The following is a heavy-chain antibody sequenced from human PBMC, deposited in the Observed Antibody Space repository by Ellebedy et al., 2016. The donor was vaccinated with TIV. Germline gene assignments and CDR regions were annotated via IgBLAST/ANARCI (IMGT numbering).Heavy chain of an antibody. Sequence: GESLKISCAASGFTFSSYWMHWVRQAPGKGLEWVSVIYSGGSTYYADSVKGRFTISRDNSKNTLYLQMNSLRAEDTAVYYCAREPRDPAIYYGMDVWGQGTTVTVSS. CDR2: IYSGGST. CDR1: GFTFSSYW. V-gene: IGHV3-53*01. J-gene: IGHJ6*02. D-gene: IGHD5-18*01. CDR3: AREPRDPAIYYGMDV.